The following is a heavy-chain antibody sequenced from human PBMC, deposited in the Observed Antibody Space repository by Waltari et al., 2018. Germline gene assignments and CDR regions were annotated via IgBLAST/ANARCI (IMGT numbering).Heavy chain of an antibody. J-gene: IGHJ4*02. Sequence: QLQLQESGPCLVKPSETLSVSCTLCGSTVIDSHWSWIRQAPGKGLEWIAYVHYLGSTNYNPSLNSRVTISMDTSRNQFSLRLRSVTAADAAVYYCARQVSTRYYFDFWGQGTLVTVSS. CDR3: ARQVSTRYYFDF. V-gene: IGHV4-59*08. CDR2: VHYLGST. CDR1: GSTVIDSH. D-gene: IGHD2-15*01.